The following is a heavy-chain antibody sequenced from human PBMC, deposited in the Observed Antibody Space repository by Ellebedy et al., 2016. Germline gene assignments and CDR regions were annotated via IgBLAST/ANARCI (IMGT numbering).Heavy chain of an antibody. CDR2: ISSSGSTT. J-gene: IGHJ4*02. D-gene: IGHD3-3*01. Sequence: GESLKISCAASGFTFSDYYMSWIRQAPGKGLEWVSYISSSGSTTYYADSVKGRFTISRDNAKNSLYLQMNSLRAEDTAVYYCASGSGDGQYPFDYWGQGTLVTVSS. V-gene: IGHV3-11*01. CDR1: GFTFSDYY. CDR3: ASGSGDGQYPFDY.